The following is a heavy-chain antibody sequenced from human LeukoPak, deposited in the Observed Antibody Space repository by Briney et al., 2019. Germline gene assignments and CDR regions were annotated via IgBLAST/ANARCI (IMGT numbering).Heavy chain of an antibody. J-gene: IGHJ4*02. D-gene: IGHD2-2*01. CDR2: IYPGDSNT. V-gene: IGHV5-51*01. CDR1: GYTFTDSW. Sequence: GESLKISCKGSGYTFTDSWIAWVRQMPGQGLEWMGIIYPGDSNTGYSPSFQGQVTISADTSINTAYLQWGSLKASDTAIYYCVRHLSDITSCPNYWGPGTLITVAS. CDR3: VRHLSDITSCPNY.